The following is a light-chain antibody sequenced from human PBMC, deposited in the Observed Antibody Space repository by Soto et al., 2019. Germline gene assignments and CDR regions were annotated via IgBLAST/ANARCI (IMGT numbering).Light chain of an antibody. J-gene: IGLJ2*01. CDR3: LLSYTGALV. Sequence: QTVVTQEPSLTVSPGGTVTLTCGSSTGAVTSGHYPYWFQQKPGQAPRTLIYDTSNKHSWTPARFSGSLLGGKGALTLSRAQHDDEAEYFCLLSYTGALVFGGGTKVTVL. CDR1: TGAVTSGHY. CDR2: DTS. V-gene: IGLV7-46*01.